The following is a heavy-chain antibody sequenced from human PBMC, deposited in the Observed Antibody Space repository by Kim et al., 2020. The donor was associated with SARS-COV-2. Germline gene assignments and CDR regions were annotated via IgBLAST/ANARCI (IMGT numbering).Heavy chain of an antibody. D-gene: IGHD1-26*01. CDR1: GFTFSSYG. Sequence: GGSLRLSCAASGFTFSSYGMHWVRQAPGKGLEWVAVIWYDGSNKYYADSVKGRFSISRDNSKNTLYLQMTSLRAEDTAVYYCPRDFMVGAHDGHYWDQGT. CDR3: PRDFMVGAHDGHY. CDR2: IWYDGSNK. J-gene: IGHJ4*02. V-gene: IGHV3-33*01.